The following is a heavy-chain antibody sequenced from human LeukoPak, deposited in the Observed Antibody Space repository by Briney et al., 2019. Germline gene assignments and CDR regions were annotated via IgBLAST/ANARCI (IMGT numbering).Heavy chain of an antibody. J-gene: IGHJ4*02. Sequence: PGGSLRLSCAASGFTFNRYWMHWVRQAPGKGLEWVALIPWHGSNPYYADSVQGRFTISRDSSRNTLYLQMNSLRTEDTAEYYCARLASTVTSPLDYWGQGTLVTVSS. CDR1: GFTFNRYW. D-gene: IGHD4-11*01. CDR2: IPWHGSNP. V-gene: IGHV3-30*03. CDR3: ARLASTVTSPLDY.